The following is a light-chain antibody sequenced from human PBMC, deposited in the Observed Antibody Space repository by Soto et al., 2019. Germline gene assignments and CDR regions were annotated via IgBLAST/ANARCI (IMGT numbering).Light chain of an antibody. CDR3: QQRSDWPST. CDR2: DAS. Sequence: EMVLTQSPATLSLSPGERATLSCRASQSVSSYLAWYQQKPGQAPRLLIYDASNRATGIPVRFSGSGSGTDFTLTISSLAPDDFAVYYCQQRSDWPSTFGGGTKVQIK. CDR1: QSVSSY. V-gene: IGKV3-11*01. J-gene: IGKJ4*01.